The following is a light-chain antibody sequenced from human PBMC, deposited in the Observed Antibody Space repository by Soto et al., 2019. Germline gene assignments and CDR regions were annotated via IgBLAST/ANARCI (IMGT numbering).Light chain of an antibody. CDR2: DVN. CDR3: SSHAVSDDPMV. CDR1: SSGVGGYPF. J-gene: IGLJ1*01. Sequence: QSALTQPPSASGSPGQSVTISCTGTSSGVGGYPFVSWYQQHPGKAPKVLIYDVNTRPSGIPDRFSGSKSGNTASLTASGLQAEDEADYYSSSHAVSDDPMVVGTGTKLTVL. V-gene: IGLV2-8*01.